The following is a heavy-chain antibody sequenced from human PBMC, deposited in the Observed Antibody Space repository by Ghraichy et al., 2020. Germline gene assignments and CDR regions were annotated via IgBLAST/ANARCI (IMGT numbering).Heavy chain of an antibody. CDR1: GGSISSYY. CDR2: IYTSGST. D-gene: IGHD2-2*01. CDR3: ARGRDYCSSTSCSTILHYYGMDV. J-gene: IGHJ6*02. Sequence: SETLSLTCTVSGGSISSYYWSWIRQPAGKGLEWIGRIYTSGSTNYNPSLKSRVTMSVDTSKNQFSLKLSSVTAADTAVYYCARGRDYCSSTSCSTILHYYGMDVWGQGTTVTVSS. V-gene: IGHV4-4*07.